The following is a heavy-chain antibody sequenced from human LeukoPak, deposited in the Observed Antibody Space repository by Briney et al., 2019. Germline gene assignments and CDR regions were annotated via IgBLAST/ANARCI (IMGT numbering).Heavy chain of an antibody. CDR2: IYYSGST. J-gene: IGHJ4*02. CDR3: ARDQKGGGIDY. CDR1: GGSISSSSYY. D-gene: IGHD1-26*01. Sequence: SETLSLTCTVSGGSISSSSYYWGWIRQPPGKGLEWIGSIYYSGSTYYNPSLKSRVTISVDTSKNQFSLKLSSVTAADTAVYYCARDQKGGGIDYWGQGTLVTVSS. V-gene: IGHV4-39*07.